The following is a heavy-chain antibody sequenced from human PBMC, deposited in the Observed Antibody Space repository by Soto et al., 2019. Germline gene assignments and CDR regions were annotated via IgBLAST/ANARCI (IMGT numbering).Heavy chain of an antibody. V-gene: IGHV1-69*13. Sequence: SVKVSCKASGGTFSSYAISWVRQAPGQGLEWMGGIIPIFGTANYAQKFQGRVTITADESTSTAYMELSSLRSEDTAVYYCAREGEIAAARVAFDIWGQGTMVTVSS. CDR2: IIPIFGTA. J-gene: IGHJ3*02. CDR3: AREGEIAAARVAFDI. CDR1: GGTFSSYA. D-gene: IGHD6-13*01.